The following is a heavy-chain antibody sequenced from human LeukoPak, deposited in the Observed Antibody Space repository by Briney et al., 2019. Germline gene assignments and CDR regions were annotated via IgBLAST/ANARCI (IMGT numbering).Heavy chain of an antibody. CDR1: GFTFSSYA. CDR3: AKLGIFADSYGYAHDDY. V-gene: IGHV3-23*01. J-gene: IGHJ4*02. Sequence: GGSLRLSCAASGFTFSSYAMSWVRQAPGKGLEWVSAISGSGGSTYYADSVKGRFTISRDNSKNTLYLQMNSLRAEDTAVYYCAKLGIFADSYGYAHDDYWGQETLVTVSS. D-gene: IGHD5-18*01. CDR2: ISGSGGST.